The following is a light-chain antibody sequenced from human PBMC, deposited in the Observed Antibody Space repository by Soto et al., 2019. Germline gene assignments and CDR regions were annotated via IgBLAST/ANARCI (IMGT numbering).Light chain of an antibody. Sequence: QSVVTQPPSASQTPGQRVTISCSGSRSNVGRNSVSWYQHVPGTAPKLLIYSHDQRPSVVSDRISASRSGTAASLAISGLRSEDEAFDYCAAWDDSLNAWVFGEGTKLTVL. J-gene: IGLJ3*02. CDR1: RSNVGRNS. CDR3: AAWDDSLNAWV. CDR2: SHD. V-gene: IGLV1-44*01.